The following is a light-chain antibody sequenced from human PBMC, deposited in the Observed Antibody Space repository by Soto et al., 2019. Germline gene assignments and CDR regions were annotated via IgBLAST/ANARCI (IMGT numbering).Light chain of an antibody. Sequence: QSVLTQPASVSGSPGQSITISCTGTSSDVGSYNLVSWYQQRPGKAPKLLIFVGNKRPSGVSDRFSGSKSGNTASLTISGLQAEDEADYYCCSYTGGRTHYVFGLGTKLTVL. CDR2: VGN. CDR3: CSYTGGRTHYV. J-gene: IGLJ1*01. V-gene: IGLV2-23*01. CDR1: SSDVGSYNL.